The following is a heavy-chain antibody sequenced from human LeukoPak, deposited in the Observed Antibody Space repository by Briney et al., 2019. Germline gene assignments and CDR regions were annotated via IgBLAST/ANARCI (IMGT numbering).Heavy chain of an antibody. CDR1: GGTFSSYA. V-gene: IGHV1-69*01. CDR2: IIPIFGTA. Sequence: GSSVKVSCKASGGTFSSYAISWVRQAPGQGLEWTGGIIPIFGTANYAQKFQGRVTITADESTSTAYMELSSLRSEDTAVYYCARDQGVTTLGDKDDNWFDPWGQGTLVTVSS. CDR3: ARDQGVTTLGDKDDNWFDP. J-gene: IGHJ5*02. D-gene: IGHD4-11*01.